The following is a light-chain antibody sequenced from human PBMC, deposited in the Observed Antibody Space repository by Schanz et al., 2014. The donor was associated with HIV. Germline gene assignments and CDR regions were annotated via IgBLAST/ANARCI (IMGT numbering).Light chain of an antibody. CDR1: SSNIGAGYD. CDR3: QSYDNRLSVVV. V-gene: IGLV1-40*01. J-gene: IGLJ2*01. Sequence: QSVLTQPPSLSGAPGQRVSLSCNGSSSNIGAGYDVHWYQQPPGTAPKLLVFDGSNRPSGVPDRFSGSESGTSASLTITGLQADDEADYYCQSYDNRLSVVVFGGGTKLTVL. CDR2: DGS.